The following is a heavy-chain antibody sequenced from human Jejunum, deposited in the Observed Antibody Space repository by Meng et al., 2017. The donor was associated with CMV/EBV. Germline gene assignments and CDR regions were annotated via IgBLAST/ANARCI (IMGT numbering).Heavy chain of an antibody. Sequence: GYTVNDYYIQWVRQAPGQGLEWMGWINPKTGDTKYPQKLQGRVTLTRDMSINTVYMEMTRLSSDDTAMYYCAKDAGSFLDYFFDFWGQGTLVTVSS. CDR1: GYTVNDYY. CDR2: INPKTGDT. D-gene: IGHD1-26*01. J-gene: IGHJ4*02. V-gene: IGHV1-2*02. CDR3: AKDAGSFLDYFFDF.